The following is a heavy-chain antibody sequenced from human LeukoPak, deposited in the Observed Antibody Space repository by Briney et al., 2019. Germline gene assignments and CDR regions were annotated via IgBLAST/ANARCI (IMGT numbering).Heavy chain of an antibody. CDR1: GFTFDDYA. CDR3: AKGDSSGYYSSWGY. CDR2: ISWNSGSI. Sequence: GGSLRLSCAASGFTFDDYAMHWVRQAPGKGLEWVSGISWNSGSIGYADSVKGRFTISRDNAKNSLYLQMNSLRAEDTALYYCAKGDSSGYYSSWGYWGQGTLVTVSS. V-gene: IGHV3-9*01. J-gene: IGHJ4*02. D-gene: IGHD3-22*01.